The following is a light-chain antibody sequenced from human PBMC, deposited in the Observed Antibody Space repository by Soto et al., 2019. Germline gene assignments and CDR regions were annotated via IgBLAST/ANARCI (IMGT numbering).Light chain of an antibody. J-gene: IGLJ2*01. CDR1: STDIGAFNY. Sequence: QSVLTQPASVSGSPGQSITISCAGTSTDIGAFNYVSWYQHHPGKAPKLLIFDVSDRPSGFSTRFSASKSANTASLTISGLQADDEADYYCSSYSPSSSLVFGGGTKVTVL. V-gene: IGLV2-14*03. CDR3: SSYSPSSSLV. CDR2: DVS.